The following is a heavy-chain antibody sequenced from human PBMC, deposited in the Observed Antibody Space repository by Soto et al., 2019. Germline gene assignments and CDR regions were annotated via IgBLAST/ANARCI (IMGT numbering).Heavy chain of an antibody. CDR2: ISGSGGST. Sequence: GGSLRLSCAASGFTFSSYAMSWVRQAPGKGLEWVSAISGSGGSTYYADSVKGRFTISRDNSKNTLYLQMNSLRAEDTAVYYCAKGESSSWINYYYYYGMDVWGQGTTVTVSS. CDR1: GFTFSSYA. J-gene: IGHJ6*02. D-gene: IGHD6-13*01. CDR3: AKGESSSWINYYYYYGMDV. V-gene: IGHV3-23*01.